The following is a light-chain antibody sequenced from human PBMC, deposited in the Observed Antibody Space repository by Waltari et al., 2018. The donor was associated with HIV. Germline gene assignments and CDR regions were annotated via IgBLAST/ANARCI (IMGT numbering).Light chain of an antibody. J-gene: IGLJ1*01. CDR1: SSDVGGYNY. CDR3: SSYTSSSTLYV. Sequence: QSALTQPASVSGSPGQSLTISCTGTSSDVGGYNYVSWYQHHPGKAPKLMISEVSNRPSGVTNRFSGSKSGNTASLTISGLQVEDEADYYCSSYTSSSTLYVFGTGTKVTVL. V-gene: IGLV2-14*01. CDR2: EVS.